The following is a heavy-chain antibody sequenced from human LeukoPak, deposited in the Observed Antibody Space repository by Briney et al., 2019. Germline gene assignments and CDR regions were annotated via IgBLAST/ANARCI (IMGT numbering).Heavy chain of an antibody. CDR2: IYYSGST. Sequence: SSETLSLTCTVSGGSISSSSYYWGWIRQPPGKGLEWIGCIYYSGSTYYNPSLKSRVTISVDTSKNQFSLKLSSVTAADTAVYYCARADPYSSGYCCNWFDPWGQGTLVTVSS. J-gene: IGHJ5*02. CDR3: ARADPYSSGYCCNWFDP. CDR1: GGSISSSSYY. V-gene: IGHV4-39*07. D-gene: IGHD3-22*01.